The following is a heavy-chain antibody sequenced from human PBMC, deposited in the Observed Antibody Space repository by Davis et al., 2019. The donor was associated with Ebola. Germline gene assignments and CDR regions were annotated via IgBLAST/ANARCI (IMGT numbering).Heavy chain of an antibody. Sequence: PSETLSLTCTVSGGSISSYYWSWIRQPPGKGLEWIGYIYYSGSTNYNPSLKSRVTISVDTSKNQFSLKLSSVTAADTAVYYCARRGPTMVRGVITDYYYYGMDVWGQGTTVTVSS. D-gene: IGHD3-10*01. V-gene: IGHV4-59*08. CDR1: GGSISSYY. CDR3: ARRGPTMVRGVITDYYYYGMDV. CDR2: IYYSGST. J-gene: IGHJ6*02.